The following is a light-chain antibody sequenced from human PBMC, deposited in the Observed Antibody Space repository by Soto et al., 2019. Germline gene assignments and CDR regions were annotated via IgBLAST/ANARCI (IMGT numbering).Light chain of an antibody. CDR2: EVS. V-gene: IGLV2-8*01. CDR3: SSFTGSDNP. CDR1: GSDVGGYNY. J-gene: IGLJ2*01. Sequence: QSALTQPASVSGSPGQSITISCTGTGSDVGGYNYVSWYQQYPGKAPKLIIYEVSQRPSGVPDRFSGSKSGNTASLTVSGLQLEDEADYYCSSFTGSDNPFGGGTKLTVL.